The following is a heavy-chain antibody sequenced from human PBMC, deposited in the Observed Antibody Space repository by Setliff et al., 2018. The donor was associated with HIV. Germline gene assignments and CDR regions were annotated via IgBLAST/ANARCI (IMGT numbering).Heavy chain of an antibody. CDR3: TVYNTGSSKDHY. J-gene: IGHJ4*02. Sequence: SETLSLTCTVSGGSISSGSYYWSWIRQPAGKGLEWIGHIYTSGSTNYNPSLKSRVTISVDMSKNEFALRLSSVTAADTAVYYCTVYNTGSSKDHYWGQGTPVTVSS. V-gene: IGHV4-61*09. CDR2: IYTSGST. CDR1: GGSISSGSYY. D-gene: IGHD2-8*02.